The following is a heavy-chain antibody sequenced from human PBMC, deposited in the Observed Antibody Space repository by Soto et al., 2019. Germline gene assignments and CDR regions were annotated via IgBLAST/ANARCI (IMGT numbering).Heavy chain of an antibody. Sequence: ASVKVSCKASGYTFTGHYIHWVRQAPEQGPEWMGEIGPGSGATRYAQRFQGRVTMTRDMSITTVYMELNNLSPDDTAVYYCGRGRSGQIVVFYWGQGTPVTVSS. CDR2: IGPGSGAT. CDR1: GYTFTGHY. D-gene: IGHD1-26*01. CDR3: GRGRSGQIVVFY. V-gene: IGHV1-2*02. J-gene: IGHJ4*02.